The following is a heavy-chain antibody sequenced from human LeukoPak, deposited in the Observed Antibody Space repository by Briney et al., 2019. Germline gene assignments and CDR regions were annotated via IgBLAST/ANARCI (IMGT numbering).Heavy chain of an antibody. Sequence: PGGSLRLSCAASGFTFSHYAMHWVRQAPGKGLEWVAFIRYDGNNKNYADFVKGRFTISRDNYKNTLYLQMNSLRAEDTAVYYCARTNYFDTSGYYNDNWYFDLWGRGTLVTVSS. CDR1: GFTFSHYA. D-gene: IGHD3-22*01. CDR3: ARTNYFDTSGYYNDNWYFDL. J-gene: IGHJ2*01. CDR2: IRYDGNNK. V-gene: IGHV3-30*02.